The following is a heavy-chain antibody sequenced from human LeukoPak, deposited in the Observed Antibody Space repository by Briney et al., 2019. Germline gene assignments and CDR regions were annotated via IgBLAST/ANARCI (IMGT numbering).Heavy chain of an antibody. J-gene: IGHJ4*02. Sequence: SQTLSLTCTIPGGSISSGSYYRSWIRRPAGKGLEWIGRIHTSESTNYNPSLKSRVTISVDTSKSQFALKLSSVTAADTAVYYCARGGIAATDDYWGQGTLDTVSS. D-gene: IGHD6-6*01. CDR2: IHTSEST. CDR1: GGSISSGSYY. CDR3: ARGGIAATDDY. V-gene: IGHV4-61*02.